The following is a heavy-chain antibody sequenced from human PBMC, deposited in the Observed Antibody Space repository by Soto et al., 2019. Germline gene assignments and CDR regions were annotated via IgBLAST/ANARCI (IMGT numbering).Heavy chain of an antibody. V-gene: IGHV3-33*01. CDR2: MWSDGSNK. J-gene: IGHJ4*02. D-gene: IGHD3-22*01. CDR3: ARDGDSSGHYSQFDY. Sequence: QVQVEESGGGVVQAGRSLRLSCAASGFTFSFYGMHWVRQAPGKGLEGVAVMWSDGSNKYYADSVKGRFTISRDNSKNTLYLQMNSLRAEDTAVYYCARDGDSSGHYSQFDYWGQGTLVTVPS. CDR1: GFTFSFYG.